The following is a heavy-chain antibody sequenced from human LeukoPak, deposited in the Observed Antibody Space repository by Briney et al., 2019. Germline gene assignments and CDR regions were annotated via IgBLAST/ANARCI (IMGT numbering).Heavy chain of an antibody. CDR2: IYYDGST. J-gene: IGHJ3*02. D-gene: IGHD2/OR15-2a*01. V-gene: IGHV3-53*01. Sequence: GGSLRLSCAASGLTDSSSYMSWVRQAPGKGLEWVSIIYYDGSTYYADSMKGRFTISRDNSKNTLYLQVNSLRAEDTAMYYCARNILFAFDIWGQGTMVTVPS. CDR3: ARNILFAFDI. CDR1: GLTDSSSY.